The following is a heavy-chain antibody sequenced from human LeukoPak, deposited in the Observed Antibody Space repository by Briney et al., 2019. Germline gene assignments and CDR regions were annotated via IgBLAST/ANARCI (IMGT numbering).Heavy chain of an antibody. CDR1: GGSISSGDYY. Sequence: SETLSLTCTVSGGSISSGDYYWSWIRQPPGKGLEWIGYIYYSGSTYYNPSLKSRVTISVDTSKNQFSLKLSSVTAADTAVYYCARDGGNSYGSPFDYWGQGTLVTVSS. CDR2: IYYSGST. V-gene: IGHV4-30-4*08. J-gene: IGHJ4*02. CDR3: ARDGGNSYGSPFDY. D-gene: IGHD5-18*01.